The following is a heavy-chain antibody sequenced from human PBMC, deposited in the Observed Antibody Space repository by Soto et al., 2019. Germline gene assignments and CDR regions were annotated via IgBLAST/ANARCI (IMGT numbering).Heavy chain of an antibody. J-gene: IGHJ4*02. Sequence: QLQLQESGSGLVKPSQTLSLTCAVSGGSISSGGYSWSWIRQPPGKGLEWIGYIYHSGSTYYNPCADRRVTISVDRSKNQFSLTASCVPAADPAVYYCAAGAIFGVVPLDYWGQGTLVTVSS. CDR3: AAGAIFGVVPLDY. CDR2: IYHSGST. V-gene: IGHV4-30-2*01. CDR1: GGSISSGGYS. D-gene: IGHD3-3*01.